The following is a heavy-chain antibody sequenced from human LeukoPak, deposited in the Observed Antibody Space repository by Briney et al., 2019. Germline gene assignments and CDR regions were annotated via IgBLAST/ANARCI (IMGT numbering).Heavy chain of an antibody. D-gene: IGHD1-26*01. CDR2: ISYDGSYK. V-gene: IGHV3-30*18. Sequence: GRSLRLSCAASGFTFSNYGMHWVRQAPGKGLEWVALISYDGSYKYNADPVKGRFTISRDNSKNTLSLQMNSLRAEDTAVYYCAKETSRIGGSMASFDYWGQGTLVTVSS. CDR1: GFTFSNYG. CDR3: AKETSRIGGSMASFDY. J-gene: IGHJ4*02.